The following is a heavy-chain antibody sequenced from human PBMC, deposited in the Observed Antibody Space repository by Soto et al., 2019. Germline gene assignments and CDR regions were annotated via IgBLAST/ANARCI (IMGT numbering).Heavy chain of an antibody. CDR1: GSTFGTTD. J-gene: IGHJ5*02. Sequence: PGGSLRLSCAASGSTFGTTDMSWVRQAPGEGLEWVSTIDGSGGITYYADSVKGWFTISRDNSRNTVYLQMNSLRGDDTALYYCVKNSGWFNTWGQGALVTVSS. CDR2: IDGSGGIT. CDR3: VKNSGWFNT. D-gene: IGHD3-10*01. V-gene: IGHV3-23*01.